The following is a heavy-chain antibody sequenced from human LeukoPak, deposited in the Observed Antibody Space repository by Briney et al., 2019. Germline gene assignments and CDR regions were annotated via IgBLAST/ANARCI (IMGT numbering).Heavy chain of an antibody. CDR1: GLTFSNHA. J-gene: IGHJ6*03. V-gene: IGHV3-23*01. Sequence: PGGSLRLSCAVSGLTFSNHALSWVRQAPGKGLEWVSAISGRDESTYYADSVKGRFTISRDNSKSTLYLQMNSLRAEDTAVYYCARDSEQLGYYYYYMDVWGKGTTVTVSS. D-gene: IGHD6-13*01. CDR3: ARDSEQLGYYYYYMDV. CDR2: ISGRDEST.